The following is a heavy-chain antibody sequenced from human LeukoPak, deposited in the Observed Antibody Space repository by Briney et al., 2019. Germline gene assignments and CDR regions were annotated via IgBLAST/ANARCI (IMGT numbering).Heavy chain of an antibody. CDR1: GGSISSSSYY. CDR3: ARDYYYDSSGYPFDY. D-gene: IGHD3-22*01. Sequence: SETLSLTCTVSGGSISSSSYYWGWIRQPPGEGLEWIGSIYYSGSTYYNPSLKSRVTISVDTSKNQFSLKLSSVTAADTAVYYCARDYYYDSSGYPFDYWGQGTLVTVSS. J-gene: IGHJ4*02. CDR2: IYYSGST. V-gene: IGHV4-39*07.